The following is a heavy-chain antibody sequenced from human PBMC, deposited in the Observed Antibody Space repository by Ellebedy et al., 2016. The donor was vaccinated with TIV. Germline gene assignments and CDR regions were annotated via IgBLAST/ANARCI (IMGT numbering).Heavy chain of an antibody. CDR1: GFTVSTNY. J-gene: IGHJ4*02. CDR3: AKLMWGEGIDY. CDR2: ISGSGGTT. D-gene: IGHD3-10*01. Sequence: GGSLRLSCAASGFTVSTNYMKWVRQAPGKGLEWVSAISGSGGTTYYADSVKGRFTISRDNSKNTLFLEINSLRAEDTAKYYCAKLMWGEGIDYWGQGTLVGVSS. V-gene: IGHV3-23*01.